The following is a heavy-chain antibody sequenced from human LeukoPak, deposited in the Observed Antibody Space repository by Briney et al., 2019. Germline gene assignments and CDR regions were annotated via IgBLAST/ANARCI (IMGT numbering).Heavy chain of an antibody. J-gene: IGHJ5*02. CDR2: INPNSGGT. CDR3: ARVSAREARGFDP. CDR1: GYTFTGYY. Sequence: ASVKVSCKASGYTFTGYYMHWVRQAPGQGLEWMGWINPNSGGTNYAQKFQGRVTMTRDTSISTAYMELSRLRSDDTAVYYCARVSAREARGFDPWGQGTLVTVSS. V-gene: IGHV1-2*02. D-gene: IGHD6-6*01.